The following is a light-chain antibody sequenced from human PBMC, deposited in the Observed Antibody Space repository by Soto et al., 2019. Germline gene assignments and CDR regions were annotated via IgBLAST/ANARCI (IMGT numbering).Light chain of an antibody. Sequence: QLVLTQSPSASASLGASVKLTCTLSSGHSSYAIAWHQQQPEKGPRDLMKLNRDGSHSKGDGIPDRFSGSSSGAERYLTISSLQSEDEADYYCQTWGTGIWVFGGGTKVTVL. CDR1: SGHSSYA. J-gene: IGLJ3*02. V-gene: IGLV4-69*01. CDR2: LNRDGSH. CDR3: QTWGTGIWV.